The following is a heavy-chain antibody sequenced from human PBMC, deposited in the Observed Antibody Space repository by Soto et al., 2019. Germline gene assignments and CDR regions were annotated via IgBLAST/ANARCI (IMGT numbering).Heavy chain of an antibody. CDR1: GFTFSNYW. CDR3: ARSFDILTLGLGY. CDR2: INQDGFKR. J-gene: IGHJ4*02. D-gene: IGHD3-9*01. V-gene: IGHV3-7*01. Sequence: PXGSLGPACSASGFTFSNYWMTGVRQAPGKGLEWVANINQDGFKRYFVDSVKGRFTISRDNAKNSLYLQMNSLRVDDTAVYCCARSFDILTLGLGYWGQGTLVTVSS.